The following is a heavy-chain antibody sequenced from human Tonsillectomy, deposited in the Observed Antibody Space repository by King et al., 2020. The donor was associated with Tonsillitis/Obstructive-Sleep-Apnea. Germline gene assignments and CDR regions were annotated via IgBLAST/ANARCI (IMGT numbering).Heavy chain of an antibody. V-gene: IGHV3-23*04. CDR3: AKDCSSWYREGNWFDP. CDR1: GFTFSSYA. Sequence: VQLVESGGGLVQPGGSLRLSCAASGFTFSSYAMSWVRQAPGKGLEWVSAISGSGGSTYYADSVKGRFTISRDNSKNTLYLQMNSLRAEDTAVYYCAKDCSSWYREGNWFDPWGQETLVTVSS. J-gene: IGHJ5*02. D-gene: IGHD6-13*01. CDR2: ISGSGGST.